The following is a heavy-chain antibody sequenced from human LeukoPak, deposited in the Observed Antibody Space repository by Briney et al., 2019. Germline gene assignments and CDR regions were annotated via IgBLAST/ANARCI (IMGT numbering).Heavy chain of an antibody. D-gene: IGHD4-11*01. CDR3: VRGGEGITTLGY. V-gene: IGHV3-21*01. CDR2: ISSSSSYI. J-gene: IGHJ4*02. Sequence: PGGSLRLSCAASGFTFSSYSMNWVRQAPGRGLEWVSSISSSSSYIYYADSVKGRFTISRDNAKNSLYLQMNSLRAEDTAVYYCVRGGEGITTLGYWGQGTLVTVSS. CDR1: GFTFSSYS.